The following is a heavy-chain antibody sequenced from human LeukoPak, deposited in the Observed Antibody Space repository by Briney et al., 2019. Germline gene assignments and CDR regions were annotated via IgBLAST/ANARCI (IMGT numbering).Heavy chain of an antibody. CDR3: ARHEYSAGMNYGMDV. D-gene: IGHD4-11*01. V-gene: IGHV3-21*01. CDR1: GFTFSTYH. J-gene: IGHJ6*02. Sequence: GGSLRLSRAASGFTFSTYHMNWVRQAPGRGLEWVSVISGGSSSIYYTDSVKGRFTISRDNAKNSLYLQMNSLRAEDTAVYYCARHEYSAGMNYGMDVWGQGATVTVSS. CDR2: ISGGSSSI.